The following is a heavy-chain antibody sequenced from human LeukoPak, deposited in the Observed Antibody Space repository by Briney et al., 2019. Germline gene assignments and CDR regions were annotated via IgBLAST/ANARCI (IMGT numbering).Heavy chain of an antibody. CDR1: GFTFSSYG. Sequence: GGSLRLSCAASGFTFSSYGMSWVRQAPGKGLEWVSAISGSGGSTYYADSVKGRFTISRDNSKNTLYLQMNSLRAEDTAVYYCARDENYEEYYYYYYYMDVWGKGTTVTVSS. D-gene: IGHD3-3*01. CDR2: ISGSGGST. CDR3: ARDENYEEYYYYYYYMDV. V-gene: IGHV3-23*01. J-gene: IGHJ6*03.